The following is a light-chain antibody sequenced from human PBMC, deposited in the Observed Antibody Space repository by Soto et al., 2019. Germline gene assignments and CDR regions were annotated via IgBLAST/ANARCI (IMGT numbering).Light chain of an antibody. CDR1: SSNIGRNS. CDR2: GNN. CDR3: AAWDDSLNEYV. V-gene: IGLV1-44*01. J-gene: IGLJ1*01. Sequence: QSVLTQAPSVSGTPGQRVRITCSGISSNIGRNSVNWYQHLPGTAPKLLTHGNNHRPSGVPDRFSGSKSGTSASLAISGLQPEDEADYCCAAWDDSLNEYVFGDGTKATVL.